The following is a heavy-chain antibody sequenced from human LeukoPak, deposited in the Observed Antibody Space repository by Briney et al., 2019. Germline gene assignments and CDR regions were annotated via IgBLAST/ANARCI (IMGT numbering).Heavy chain of an antibody. D-gene: IGHD2-2*01. CDR1: GYTFTSFD. J-gene: IGHJ6*03. CDR3: ARGYCSSTSCYLYYYYMDV. CDR2: MNPNSGNT. V-gene: IGHV1-8*01. Sequence: ASVKVSCKASGYTFTSFDISWVRQATGQGLEWMGWMNPNSGNTGYAQKFQGRVTMTRNTSISTAYVELSSLRSEDTAVYHCARGYCSSTSCYLYYYYMDVWGKGTTVTVSS.